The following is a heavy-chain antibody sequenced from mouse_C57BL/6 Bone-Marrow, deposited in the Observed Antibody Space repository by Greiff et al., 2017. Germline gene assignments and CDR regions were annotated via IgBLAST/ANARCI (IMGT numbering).Heavy chain of an antibody. V-gene: IGHV1-15*01. CDR1: GYTFTDYE. D-gene: IGHD4-1*01. CDR2: IDPETGGT. J-gene: IGHJ2*01. Sequence: SGAELVRPGASVTLSCKASGYTFTDYEMHWVKQTPVHGLEWIGAIDPETGGTAYNQKFKGKAILTADKSSSTAYMELRSLTSEDSAVYYCTRLNWYYFDYWGQGTTLTVSS. CDR3: TRLNWYYFDY.